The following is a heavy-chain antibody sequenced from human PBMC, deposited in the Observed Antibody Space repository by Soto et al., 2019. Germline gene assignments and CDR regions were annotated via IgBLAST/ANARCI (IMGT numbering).Heavy chain of an antibody. CDR3: AKVRYSSPMGYYYGMDV. CDR1: GVTFSKFI. V-gene: IGHV1-69*01. D-gene: IGHD6-19*01. CDR2: IIPIFGTA. Sequence: QVQLEQSGGEVKKPGSSVKVSCKASGVTFSKFIMTWVRQAPGLGLEWVGGIIPIFGTANYAQKFQGRVTITADESTSTSYLEVSNLRSXXXXXXXXAKVRYSSPMGYYYGMDVWGXXXXVTVSS. J-gene: IGHJ6*01.